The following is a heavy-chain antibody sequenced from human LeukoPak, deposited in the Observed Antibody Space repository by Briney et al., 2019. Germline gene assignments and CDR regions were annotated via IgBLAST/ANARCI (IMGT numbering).Heavy chain of an antibody. CDR3: ARGAVAGVLDS. Sequence: GGSLRLSCAASGFIFSNYPMHWVRQAPGKGLEWVTFISYDGEKKYYAESVKGRFTISRDNSRNTLSLQMTGLRVEDTAVYYCARGAVAGVLDSWGQGALVTVSS. J-gene: IGHJ4*02. CDR1: GFIFSNYP. V-gene: IGHV3-30*04. D-gene: IGHD6-19*01. CDR2: ISYDGEKK.